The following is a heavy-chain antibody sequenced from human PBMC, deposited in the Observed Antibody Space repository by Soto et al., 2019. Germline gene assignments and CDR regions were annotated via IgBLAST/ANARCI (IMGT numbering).Heavy chain of an antibody. Sequence: PLETLSLTCTVSGDSINNYYLSWIRQPPGKRLEWIGYIYYTGSTTYNPSLESRVTMSVDTSKNQFSLKLNSVNAADTALYYCAKSSYCTNGVCYTFDYWGQGTLVTVSS. CDR1: GDSINNYY. CDR2: IYYTGST. J-gene: IGHJ4*02. V-gene: IGHV4-59*01. D-gene: IGHD2-8*01. CDR3: AKSSYCTNGVCYTFDY.